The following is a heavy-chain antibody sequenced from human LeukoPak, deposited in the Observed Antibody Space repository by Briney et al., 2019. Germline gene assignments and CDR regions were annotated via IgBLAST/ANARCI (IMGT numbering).Heavy chain of an antibody. Sequence: SETLSLTCAVYGGSFSGYYWSWIRQPPGKGLEWIGEINDGGSTNYNPSLKSRVTISVDTSKNQFSLKLSSVTAADTAVYYCARGAITMVRGVKSYWFDPWGQGTLVTVSS. CDR1: GGSFSGYY. V-gene: IGHV4-34*01. CDR2: INDGGST. J-gene: IGHJ5*02. D-gene: IGHD3-10*01. CDR3: ARGAITMVRGVKSYWFDP.